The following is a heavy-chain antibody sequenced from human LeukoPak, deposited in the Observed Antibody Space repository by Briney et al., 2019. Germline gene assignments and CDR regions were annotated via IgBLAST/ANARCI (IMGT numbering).Heavy chain of an antibody. CDR2: IYPGDSDT. CDR1: GYSFTNYW. Sequence: GESLKISCKGSGYSFTNYWIGWVRQMPGKGLEWMGIIYPGDSDTRYSPSFQGQVTISADKSTSTAYLQWSSLKASDTAMYYCARRYCANGVCRYLDSWGQGTLVTVSS. D-gene: IGHD2-8*01. CDR3: ARRYCANGVCRYLDS. J-gene: IGHJ4*02. V-gene: IGHV5-51*01.